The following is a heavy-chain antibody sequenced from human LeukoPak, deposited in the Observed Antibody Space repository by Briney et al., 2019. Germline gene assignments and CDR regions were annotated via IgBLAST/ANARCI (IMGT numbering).Heavy chain of an antibody. CDR3: ARVGDYYDSSGLYFDY. J-gene: IGHJ4*02. CDR2: ISAYNGNT. CDR1: GYTFTSYG. Sequence: ASVKVSCKASGYTFTSYGISWVRQAPGQGLEWMGWISAYNGNTNYAQKFQGRVTTTTDESTSTAYMELSSLRSEDTAVYYCARVGDYYDSSGLYFDYWGQGTLVTVSS. V-gene: IGHV1-18*01. D-gene: IGHD3-22*01.